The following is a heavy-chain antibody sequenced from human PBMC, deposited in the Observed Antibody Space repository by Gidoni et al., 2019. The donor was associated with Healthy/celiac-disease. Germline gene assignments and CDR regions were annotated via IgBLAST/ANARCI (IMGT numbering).Heavy chain of an antibody. J-gene: IGHJ5*02. D-gene: IGHD3-10*01. CDR1: GGTFSSYT. V-gene: IGHV1-69*02. CDR3: ATRPYYYGSGSYLGFDP. Sequence: QVQLVQSGAEVKKPGSSVKVACKAAGGTFSSYTISGVRPPGQGLEWMGRIIPILGIATYAPKFQGRVTITADKSTSTAYMELSSLRSEDTAVYYCATRPYYYGSGSYLGFDPWGQGTLVTVSS. CDR2: IIPILGIA.